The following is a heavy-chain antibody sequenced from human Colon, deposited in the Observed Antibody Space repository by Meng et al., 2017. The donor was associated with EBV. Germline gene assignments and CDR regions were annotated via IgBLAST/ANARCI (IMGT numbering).Heavy chain of an antibody. CDR1: GGSISSGGYY. D-gene: IGHD3-10*01. V-gene: IGHV4-31*03. CDR3: ARASYGSGSPLGESWFDP. Sequence: WGGGLLKPSGTPASTCTVSGGSISSGGYYWSWIRQHPGKGLEWIGYIHDSGSTYYNPSLKSRVTISADTSKNQFSLKLSSVTAADTAVYYCARASYGSGSPLGESWFDPWGQGTLVTVSS. CDR2: IHDSGST. J-gene: IGHJ5*02.